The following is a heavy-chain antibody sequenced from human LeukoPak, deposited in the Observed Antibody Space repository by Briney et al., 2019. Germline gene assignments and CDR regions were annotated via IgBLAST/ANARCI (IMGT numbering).Heavy chain of an antibody. CDR2: IGTSGSIM. J-gene: IGHJ4*02. CDR3: ARRGFYDTSGYLFDY. D-gene: IGHD3-22*01. Sequence: GGSLRLSCVASGFIFSRYETNWVRQAPGKGLEWLSYIGTSGSIMSYADSVKGRFTISRDNAKNSLYLQMNSLRAEDTAVYYCARRGFYDTSGYLFDYWGQGTLVTVSS. V-gene: IGHV3-48*03. CDR1: GFIFSRYE.